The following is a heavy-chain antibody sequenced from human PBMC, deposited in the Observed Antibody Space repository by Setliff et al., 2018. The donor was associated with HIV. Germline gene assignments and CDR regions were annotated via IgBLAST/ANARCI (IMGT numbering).Heavy chain of an antibody. CDR3: ARGRELTFYMYYYGLDV. D-gene: IGHD3-10*01. CDR1: GFTFSSYD. V-gene: IGHV3-13*01. J-gene: IGHJ6*02. CDR2: IGTAGDT. Sequence: PGGSLRLSCAASGFTFSSYDMHWVRQATGKGLEWVSAIGTAGDTYYPGSEKGRFTISRENAKNSLYLQMNSLRAGDTAVYYCARGRELTFYMYYYGLDVWGQGTTVTVSS.